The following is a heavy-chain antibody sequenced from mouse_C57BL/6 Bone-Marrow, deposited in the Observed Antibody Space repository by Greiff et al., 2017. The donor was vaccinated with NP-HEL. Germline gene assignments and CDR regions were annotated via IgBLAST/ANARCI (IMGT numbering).Heavy chain of an antibody. Sequence: VQLQQSGAELVRPGASVKLSCTASGFNIKDDYMHWVKQRPEQGLEWIGWIDPENGDTEYASKFQGKATITADTSSNTAYLQLSSLTSADTAVYYCTTPPFMDYWGQGTSVTVSS. CDR1: GFNIKDDY. J-gene: IGHJ4*01. CDR3: TTPPFMDY. V-gene: IGHV14-4*01. CDR2: IDPENGDT.